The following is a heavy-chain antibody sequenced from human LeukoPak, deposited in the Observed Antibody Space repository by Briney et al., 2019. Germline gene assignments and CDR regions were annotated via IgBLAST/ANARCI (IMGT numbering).Heavy chain of an antibody. CDR2: INPNSGGST. D-gene: IGHD4-23*01. CDR3: AITPSPYNPFDY. J-gene: IGHJ4*02. Sequence: ASVKVSCKASGYTFTGYYMHWVRQAPGQGLEWMGWINPNSGGSTSYAQKFQGRVTMTRDTSTSTVYMELSSLRSEDTAVYYCAITPSPYNPFDYWGQGTLVTVSS. CDR1: GYTFTGYY. V-gene: IGHV1-46*01.